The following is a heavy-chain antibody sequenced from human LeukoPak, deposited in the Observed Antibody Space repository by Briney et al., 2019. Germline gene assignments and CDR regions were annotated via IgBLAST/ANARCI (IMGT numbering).Heavy chain of an antibody. J-gene: IGHJ6*03. CDR3: AKHTIFGVVSYMDV. Sequence: GGSLRLSCAASGFTFSSYAMSWVRQAPGKGLEWVSAISGSGGSTYYADSVKGRFTISRDNSKNTLYLQMNSLRAEDMAVYYCAKHTIFGVVSYMDVWGKGTTVTVSS. CDR2: ISGSGGST. D-gene: IGHD3-3*01. CDR1: GFTFSSYA. V-gene: IGHV3-23*01.